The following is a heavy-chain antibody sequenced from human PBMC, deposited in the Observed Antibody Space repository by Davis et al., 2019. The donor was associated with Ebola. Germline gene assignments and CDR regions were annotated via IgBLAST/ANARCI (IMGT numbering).Heavy chain of an antibody. J-gene: IGHJ4*02. V-gene: IGHV3-21*01. Sequence: GESLKISCAASGFTFSSYSMNWVRQAPGKGLEWVSSISSSSSYIYYADSVKGRFTISRDNAKNSLYLQMNSLRAEDTAVYYCARAEGPSDCSGGSCPEDYWGQGTLVTVSS. CDR3: ARAEGPSDCSGGSCPEDY. CDR1: GFTFSSYS. CDR2: ISSSSSYI. D-gene: IGHD2-15*01.